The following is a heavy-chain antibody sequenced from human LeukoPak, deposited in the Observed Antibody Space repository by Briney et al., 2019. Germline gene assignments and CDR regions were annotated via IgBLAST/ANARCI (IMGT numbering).Heavy chain of an antibody. Sequence: SETLSLTCAVYGGSFSGYYWSWIRQPPGKGLEWIGEINHSGSTNYNPSLKSRVTISVDTSKNQFSLKLSSVTAADTAVYYCARGSVAGIPYYFDYWGQGTLVTVSP. J-gene: IGHJ4*02. V-gene: IGHV4-34*01. D-gene: IGHD6-19*01. CDR2: INHSGST. CDR3: ARGSVAGIPYYFDY. CDR1: GGSFSGYY.